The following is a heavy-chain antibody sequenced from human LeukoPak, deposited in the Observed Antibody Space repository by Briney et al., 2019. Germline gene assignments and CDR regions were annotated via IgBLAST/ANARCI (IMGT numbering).Heavy chain of an antibody. CDR3: ARVGILLWFGDQGPFDY. CDR1: GGSISSYY. J-gene: IGHJ4*02. D-gene: IGHD3-10*01. CDR2: IYTSGST. V-gene: IGHV4-4*07. Sequence: SETLSLTCTVSGGSISSYYWSWIRQPAGKGLEWIGRIYTSGSTNYNPSLKSRVTMSVDTSKNQFSLKLSSVTAADTAVYYCARVGILLWFGDQGPFDYWGQGTLVTVSS.